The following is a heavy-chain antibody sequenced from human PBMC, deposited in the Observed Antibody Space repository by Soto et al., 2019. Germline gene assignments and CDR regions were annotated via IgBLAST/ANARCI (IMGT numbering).Heavy chain of an antibody. D-gene: IGHD2-2*01. CDR2: INHSGST. CDR1: GGSFSGYY. CDR3: GRGGGGHCSSTSCRLYYYYGMDV. Sequence: SETLSLTCAVYGGSFSGYYWSWIRQPPGKGLEWIGEINHSGSTNYNPSLKSRVTISVDTSKNQFTLKLSSVTAADTAVYYCGRGGGGHCSSTSCRLYYYYGMDVWGQGTTVTVSS. V-gene: IGHV4-34*01. J-gene: IGHJ6*02.